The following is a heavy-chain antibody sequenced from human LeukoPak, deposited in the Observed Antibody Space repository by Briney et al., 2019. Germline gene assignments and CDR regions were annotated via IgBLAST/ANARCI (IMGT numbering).Heavy chain of an antibody. CDR2: ISGSGSGSST. CDR3: AKSGLNRFDY. CDR1: GFTFTSYA. D-gene: IGHD1-14*01. V-gene: IGHV3-23*01. Sequence: GGSLRLSCAASGFTFTSYAMSWVRQAPGKGLEWVSGISGSGSGSSTYYADSVKGRFTISRDNSKNTLYLQMNSLRAEDTAVYYCAKSGLNRFDYWGQGTLVTVSS. J-gene: IGHJ4*02.